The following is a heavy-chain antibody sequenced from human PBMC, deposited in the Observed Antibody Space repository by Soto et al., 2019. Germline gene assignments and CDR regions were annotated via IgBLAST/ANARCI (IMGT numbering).Heavy chain of an antibody. CDR2: IIPIFGTA. J-gene: IGHJ6*02. Sequence: QVQLMQSGAEVKKPGSSVKVSCKASGGTFSSYAISWVRQAPGQGLEWMGGIIPIFGTANYAQKFQGRVTITADKSTSTAYMELSSLRSEDTAVYYCARGRENYDFWSGYYKGGYYYGMDVWGQGTTVTVSS. CDR3: ARGRENYDFWSGYYKGGYYYGMDV. D-gene: IGHD3-3*01. V-gene: IGHV1-69*06. CDR1: GGTFSSYA.